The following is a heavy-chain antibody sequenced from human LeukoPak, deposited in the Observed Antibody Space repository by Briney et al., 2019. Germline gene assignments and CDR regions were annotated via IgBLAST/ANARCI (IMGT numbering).Heavy chain of an antibody. CDR1: GFTFSSHG. V-gene: IGHV3-33*01. CDR2: IWNDGSTK. Sequence: PGRSLRLSCAASGFTFSSHGMHWVRQAPGRGLEWITVIWNDGSTKNYVDSVKGRFIISRDNSKNTLYLQMNSLRAEDTAVYYCARVGGRIQLWLLNYWAQGTLVTVSS. D-gene: IGHD5-18*01. J-gene: IGHJ4*02. CDR3: ARVGGRIQLWLLNY.